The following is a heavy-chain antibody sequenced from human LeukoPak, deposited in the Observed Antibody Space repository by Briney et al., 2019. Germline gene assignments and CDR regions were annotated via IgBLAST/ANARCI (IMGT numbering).Heavy chain of an antibody. J-gene: IGHJ4*02. CDR3: ARDPSGYFNY. CDR2: IYNSGNT. CDR1: GVSVSSGNYY. Sequence: SETLSLTCTVSGVSVSSGNYYWSWIRQPPGKGLEWIGYIYNSGNTNYNPSLKSRVTISVDTSKNQFSLKLSSMTAADTAVYYCARDPSGYFNYWGQGTLATVSS. V-gene: IGHV4-61*01. D-gene: IGHD3-22*01.